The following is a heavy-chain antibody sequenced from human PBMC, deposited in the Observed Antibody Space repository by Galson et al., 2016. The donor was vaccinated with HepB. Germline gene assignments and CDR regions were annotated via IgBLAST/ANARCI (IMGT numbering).Heavy chain of an antibody. Sequence: SLRLSCAASGFTFSSYAMHWVRQAPGKGLEWVAVISYDGGTEYYADSVKGRFTISRDNSKNTLYLQMNSLRAEDTAVYYCARGGKNYDRSRLDYWGQGTLVTVSS. CDR2: ISYDGGTE. J-gene: IGHJ4*02. V-gene: IGHV3-30*04. CDR3: ARGGKNYDRSRLDY. D-gene: IGHD3-22*01. CDR1: GFTFSSYA.